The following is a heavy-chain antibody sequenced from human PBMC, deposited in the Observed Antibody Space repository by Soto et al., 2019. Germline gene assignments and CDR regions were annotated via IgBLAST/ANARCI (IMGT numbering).Heavy chain of an antibody. Sequence: QVQLVQSGAEVKKPGSSVKVSCKTSGGTFSSYAISWVRQAPGQGLEWMGGIIPFSGTTNYAQKFQGRVTITADTFTSTAYMELSSLRSEDTAVYFCARDLEVSGTHWYFDLWGRGTLVTVSS. J-gene: IGHJ2*01. V-gene: IGHV1-69*06. CDR2: IIPFSGTT. D-gene: IGHD2-15*01. CDR3: ARDLEVSGTHWYFDL. CDR1: GGTFSSYA.